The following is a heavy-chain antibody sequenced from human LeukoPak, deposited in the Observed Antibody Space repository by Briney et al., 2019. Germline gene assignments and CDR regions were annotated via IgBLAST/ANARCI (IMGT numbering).Heavy chain of an antibody. V-gene: IGHV4-30-4*08. Sequence: SQTLSLTCTVSGGSISSGDYYWSWIRQPPGKGLEWIGYIYYSGSTYYNPSLKSRVTISVDTSKNQFSLKLSSVTAADTAVYYCARGGYCSSTSCYGLGEIDYWGQGTLVTVSS. CDR3: ARGGYCSSTSCYGLGEIDY. J-gene: IGHJ4*02. CDR2: IYYSGST. CDR1: GGSISSGDYY. D-gene: IGHD2-2*01.